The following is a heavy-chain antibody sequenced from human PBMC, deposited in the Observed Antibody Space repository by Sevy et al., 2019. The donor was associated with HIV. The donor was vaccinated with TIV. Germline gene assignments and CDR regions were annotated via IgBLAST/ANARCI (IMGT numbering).Heavy chain of an antibody. D-gene: IGHD3-22*01. J-gene: IGHJ6*02. CDR3: ARDLPSAVINPFYYYGLDV. CDR1: GFTFSSYA. Sequence: GGSLRLSCAASGFTFSSYALHWFRQAPGKGLEWVAVISHDEILKEYADSVKGRFTISRDSSKNTIYLEMNSLRPEDTAVYYCARDLPSAVINPFYYYGLDVWGQGTTVTVSS. CDR2: ISHDEILK. V-gene: IGHV3-30*04.